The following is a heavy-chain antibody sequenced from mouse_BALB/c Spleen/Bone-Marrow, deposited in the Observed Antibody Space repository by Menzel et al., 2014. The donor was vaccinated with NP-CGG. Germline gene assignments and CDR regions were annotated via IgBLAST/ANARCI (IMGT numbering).Heavy chain of an antibody. V-gene: IGHV5-17*02. Sequence: EVKVVESGGGLVQPGGSRKLSCAASGFTFSSFAMHWVRQAPEKGLEWVAYISSGSSTIYYADTVMGRFTISKDKPKNTLFLQMTSQRAEDTAMYYCARSGSSTGYFDYWGQGTTLTVSS. J-gene: IGHJ2*01. CDR2: ISSGSSTI. CDR1: GFTFSSFA. CDR3: ARSGSSTGYFDY. D-gene: IGHD1-1*01.